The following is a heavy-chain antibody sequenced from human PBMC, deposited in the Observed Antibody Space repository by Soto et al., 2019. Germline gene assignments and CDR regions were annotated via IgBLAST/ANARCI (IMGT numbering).Heavy chain of an antibody. V-gene: IGHV4-39*02. CDR1: GGSISSSSYY. CDR3: AKDGAIAAADYFFDY. D-gene: IGHD6-13*01. CDR2: IYYSGST. J-gene: IGHJ4*02. Sequence: SETLSLTCTVSGGSISSSSYYWGWIRQPPGKGLEWIGSIYYSGSTYYNPSLKSRVTISVDTSKNQFSLKLSSMTAADTAVYYCAKDGAIAAADYFFDYWGQGSLVTVSS.